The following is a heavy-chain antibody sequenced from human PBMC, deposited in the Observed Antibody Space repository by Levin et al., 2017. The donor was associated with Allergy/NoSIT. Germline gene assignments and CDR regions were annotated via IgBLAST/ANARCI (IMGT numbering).Heavy chain of an antibody. CDR3: ARYYGSGSHFNWFDP. Sequence: SETLSLTCAVYGGSFSGYYWSWIRQPPGKGLEWIGEINHSGSTNYNPSLKSRVTISVDTSKNQFSLKLSSVTAADTAVYYCARYYGSGSHFNWFDPWGQGTLVTVSS. CDR1: GGSFSGYY. D-gene: IGHD3-10*01. CDR2: INHSGST. V-gene: IGHV4-34*01. J-gene: IGHJ5*02.